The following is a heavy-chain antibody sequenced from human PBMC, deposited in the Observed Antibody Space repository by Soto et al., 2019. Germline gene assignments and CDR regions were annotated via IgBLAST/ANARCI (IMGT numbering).Heavy chain of an antibody. V-gene: IGHV1-69*13. Sequence: SVKVSCKASGGTFSSYAISWVRQAPGQGLEWMGGIIPIFGTANYAQKFQGRVTITADESTSTAYMELSSLRSEDTAVYYCAVGLETYYYYYGMDVWGQGTKVTVSS. J-gene: IGHJ6*02. CDR2: IIPIFGTA. CDR1: GGTFSSYA. CDR3: AVGLETYYYYYGMDV.